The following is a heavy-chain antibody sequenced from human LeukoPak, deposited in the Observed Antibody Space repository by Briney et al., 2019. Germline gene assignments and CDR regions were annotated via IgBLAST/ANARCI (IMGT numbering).Heavy chain of an antibody. J-gene: IGHJ4*02. CDR3: AKEARNGFYYFDY. CDR2: IRYDGSNK. D-gene: IGHD6-19*01. Sequence: GGSLRLSCAASGFTFSSYGMHWVRQAPGKGLEWVAFIRYDGSNKYYADSVKGRFTISRDNSKNTLYLQMNSLRAEDTAVYYCAKEARNGFYYFDYWGQGTLVTVSS. V-gene: IGHV3-30*02. CDR1: GFTFSSYG.